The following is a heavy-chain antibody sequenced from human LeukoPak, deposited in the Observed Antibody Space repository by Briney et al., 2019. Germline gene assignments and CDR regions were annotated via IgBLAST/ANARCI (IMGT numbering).Heavy chain of an antibody. Sequence: QPGGSLRLSSAASGFTFSSYAMHWVRQAPGKGLEWVAVISYDGSNKYYADSVKGRFTISRDTSKNTLYLQMNSLRAEDTAVYYCARIPYPYCSTTSCYVFDYCGQGTLVTVSS. CDR1: GFTFSSYA. V-gene: IGHV3-30*04. J-gene: IGHJ4*02. CDR3: ARIPYPYCSTTSCYVFDY. D-gene: IGHD2-2*01. CDR2: ISYDGSNK.